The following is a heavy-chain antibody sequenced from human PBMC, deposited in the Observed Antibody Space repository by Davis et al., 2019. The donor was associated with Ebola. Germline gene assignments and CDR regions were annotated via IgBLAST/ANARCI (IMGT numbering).Heavy chain of an antibody. J-gene: IGHJ4*02. D-gene: IGHD2-2*01. CDR2: NNSDGTTT. CDR1: GFKFSDNW. V-gene: IGHV3-74*01. Sequence: GESLKISCAASGFKFSDNWMHWVRQAPGRGLVWVARNNSDGTTTTYADSVKGRFTVSRDNARNTLSMRMTSLRDEDTAVYYCARGGLPAAQDYWGQGTLVTVSS. CDR3: ARGGLPAAQDY.